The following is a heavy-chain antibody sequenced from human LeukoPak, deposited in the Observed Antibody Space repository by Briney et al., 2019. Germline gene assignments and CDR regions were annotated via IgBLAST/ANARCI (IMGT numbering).Heavy chain of an antibody. CDR2: IIPIFGTA. V-gene: IGHV1-69*06. J-gene: IGHJ3*02. D-gene: IGHD5-24*01. CDR1: GGTFSSYA. Sequence: ASVKVSCKASGGTFSSYAISWVRQAPGQGLEWMGGIIPIFGTANYAQKFQGRVTITADKSTSTAYMELSSLRSEDTAVYYCARDREVYAFDIWGQGTMVTVSS. CDR3: ARDREVYAFDI.